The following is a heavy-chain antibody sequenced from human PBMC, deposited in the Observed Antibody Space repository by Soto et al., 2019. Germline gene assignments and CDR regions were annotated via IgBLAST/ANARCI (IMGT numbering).Heavy chain of an antibody. V-gene: IGHV4-4*07. Sequence: SETLSLTCTVSGGSISSYRWSWIRQPAGKGLEWIGRLNTYGNTHYNPSLKSRVTVSVDTSRNQFFLTLRSVTAADSAVYHCGRESGETWDYEASWGQGTPVTVFS. CDR3: GRESGETWDYEAS. D-gene: IGHD1-7*01. CDR2: LNTYGNT. J-gene: IGHJ5*02. CDR1: GGSISSYR.